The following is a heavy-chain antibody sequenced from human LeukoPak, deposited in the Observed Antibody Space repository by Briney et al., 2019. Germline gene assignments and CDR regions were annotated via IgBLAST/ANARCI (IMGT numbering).Heavy chain of an antibody. D-gene: IGHD5-24*01. CDR3: ARGSRWLRGPDDAFDI. CDR1: GGTFTSYA. V-gene: IGHV1-69*05. CDR2: IITICGTA. J-gene: IGHJ3*02. Sequence: SSGKLSCTASGGTFTSYAISWVRRSPGLGREWMGGIITICGTANYAQNFQGRVTITTDESKSTAYMELSSLRSEDTAVYYCARGSRWLRGPDDAFDIWGQGTMVTVSS.